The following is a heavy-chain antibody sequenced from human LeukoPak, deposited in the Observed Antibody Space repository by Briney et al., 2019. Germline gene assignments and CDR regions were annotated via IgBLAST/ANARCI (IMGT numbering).Heavy chain of an antibody. CDR2: IYPRDSDI. CDR3: ARDGRAAAGKGGDWFDP. D-gene: IGHD6-13*01. V-gene: IGHV5-51*01. Sequence: GESLKISCKGSGYSFTTYWIAWVRQMPGKGLEWMGIIYPRDSDIRYSPPFQGQVTISADKSISTAYLQWNSLRAEDTAVYYCARDGRAAAGKGGDWFDPWGQGTLVTVSS. J-gene: IGHJ5*02. CDR1: GYSFTTYW.